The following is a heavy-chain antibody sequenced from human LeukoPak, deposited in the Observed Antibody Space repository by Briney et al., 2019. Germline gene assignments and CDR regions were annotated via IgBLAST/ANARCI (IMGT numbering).Heavy chain of an antibody. V-gene: IGHV1-46*01. CDR1: GYTFTSYD. CDR3: ATEYSSGWYGDY. D-gene: IGHD6-19*01. CDR2: INPSGGST. Sequence: GASVKVSCKASGYTFTSYDINWVRQATGQGLEWMGIINPSGGSTSYAQKFQGRVTMTRDTSTSTVYMELSSLRSEDTAVYYCATEYSSGWYGDYWGQGTLVTVSS. J-gene: IGHJ4*02.